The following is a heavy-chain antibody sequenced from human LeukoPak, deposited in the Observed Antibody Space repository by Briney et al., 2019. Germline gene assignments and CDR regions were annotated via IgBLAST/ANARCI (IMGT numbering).Heavy chain of an antibody. CDR3: ARGRQWLDDY. Sequence: SETLSLTCTVSGVSISSYYWSWIRQPPGKGLEWIGYIYYSGSTNYNPSLKSRVTISVDTSKNQFSLKLSSVTAADTAVYYCARGRQWLDDYWGQGTLVTVSS. CDR2: IYYSGST. J-gene: IGHJ4*02. V-gene: IGHV4-59*01. CDR1: GVSISSYY. D-gene: IGHD6-19*01.